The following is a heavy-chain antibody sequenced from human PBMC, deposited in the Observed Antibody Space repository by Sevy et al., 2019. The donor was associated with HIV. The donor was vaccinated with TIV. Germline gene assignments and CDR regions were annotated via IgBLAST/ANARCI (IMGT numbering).Heavy chain of an antibody. D-gene: IGHD2-2*01. Sequence: GGSLRLSCAASGFSFTTYGMHWVRQAPGKGLEWVAVISYDGSKRYYSDSVKGRFTISRDNSKNTLYLQMNIRRAEDTAVYYCAKDWALDIVIVPSGMPENWGQGTLVTVSS. CDR3: AKDWALDIVIVPSGMPEN. CDR1: GFSFTTYG. CDR2: ISYDGSKR. J-gene: IGHJ4*02. V-gene: IGHV3-30*18.